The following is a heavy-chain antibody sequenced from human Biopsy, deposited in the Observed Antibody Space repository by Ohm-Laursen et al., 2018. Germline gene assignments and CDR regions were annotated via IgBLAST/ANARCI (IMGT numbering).Heavy chain of an antibody. Sequence: SLRLSCAASGFTFSDYYMNWIRQAPGKGLEWVSAITSSGDTTYYSDSVKGRFTISRDSSKNTLHLQMNSLRAEDTAVYYCAKDQGYYYDRSVYYYFDYWGQGTLVTVSP. CDR2: ITSSGDTT. J-gene: IGHJ4*02. CDR3: AKDQGYYYDRSVYYYFDY. CDR1: GFTFSDYY. V-gene: IGHV3-23*01. D-gene: IGHD3-22*01.